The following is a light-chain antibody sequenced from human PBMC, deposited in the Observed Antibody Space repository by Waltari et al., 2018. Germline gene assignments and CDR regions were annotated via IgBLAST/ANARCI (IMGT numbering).Light chain of an antibody. Sequence: EIVMTQSPATLSVSPGERATLSCRASQSVSNNLAWYQQKPGQSPRPLIYDASTRATGIPARFSGSGSGTEFTLTISSLQSEDSAIYYCQQYNIWPWTFGPGTNVDIK. V-gene: IGKV3-15*01. J-gene: IGKJ1*01. CDR3: QQYNIWPWT. CDR1: QSVSNN. CDR2: DAS.